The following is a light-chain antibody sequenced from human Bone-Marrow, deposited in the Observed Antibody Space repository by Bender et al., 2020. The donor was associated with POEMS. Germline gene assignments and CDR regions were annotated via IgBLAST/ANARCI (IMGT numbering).Light chain of an antibody. CDR3: SSHADNNILL. CDR2: SNN. J-gene: IGLJ1*01. CDR1: NSNIGSNS. V-gene: IGLV1-47*01. Sequence: QSMLTQPPSASGTPGQRVTISCSGSNSNIGSNSVSWYQQLPETAPKSLIYSNNLRPSGVPDRFSGSKSGTSASLAISELRSEDEADYYCSSHADNNILLFGSGTKVTAL.